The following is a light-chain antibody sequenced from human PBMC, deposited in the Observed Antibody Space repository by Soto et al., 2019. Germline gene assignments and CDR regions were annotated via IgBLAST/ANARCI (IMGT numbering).Light chain of an antibody. CDR2: KAS. CDR1: QRISRW. CDR3: QQYNSYPYT. Sequence: DIQMTQSPSTLSASVGDRVTITCRASQRISRWLAWYQQKPGKAPKLLISKASSLESGVPSRFSGSGSGTEFTLTSSSLQPDDFATYYCQQYNSYPYTFGQGTKLEIK. V-gene: IGKV1-5*03. J-gene: IGKJ2*01.